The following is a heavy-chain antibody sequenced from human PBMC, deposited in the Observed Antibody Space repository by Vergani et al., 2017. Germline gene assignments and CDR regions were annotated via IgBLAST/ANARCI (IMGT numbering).Heavy chain of an antibody. J-gene: IGHJ4*02. V-gene: IGHV3-30*18. CDR1: GFSFGSYG. Sequence: QVQLVESGGNVVQSGTSLRLSCAASGFSFGSYGMHWVRQSPGKGLEWVAVISNDGGNKYYADSVKGRFTIYKDNTVDMLSLQMYSLRPDDTAVYYCAKDPITQTPRLGGYFDYWGQGTLVTVSS. D-gene: IGHD3-16*01. CDR3: AKDPITQTPRLGGYFDY. CDR2: ISNDGGNK.